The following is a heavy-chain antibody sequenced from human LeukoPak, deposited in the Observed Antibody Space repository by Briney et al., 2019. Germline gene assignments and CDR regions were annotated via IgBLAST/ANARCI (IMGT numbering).Heavy chain of an antibody. D-gene: IGHD3-22*01. CDR1: GFAVSSNY. CDR2: IYSDGTT. Sequence: GGSLRLSCAASGFAVSSNYMTWVRQAPGKGLEWVSFIYSDGTTYYADSVKGRFTISRDNSKNTLFLQMNSLIAEDTAVYYCAGYDTSGYYLNYWGQGTLVTVSS. CDR3: AGYDTSGYYLNY. J-gene: IGHJ4*02. V-gene: IGHV3-53*01.